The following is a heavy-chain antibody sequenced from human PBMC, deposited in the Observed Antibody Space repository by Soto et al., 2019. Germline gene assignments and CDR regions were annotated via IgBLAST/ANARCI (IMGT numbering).Heavy chain of an antibody. D-gene: IGHD6-13*01. V-gene: IGHV3-48*03. CDR2: ISSSGSTI. CDR1: GFTFSSYK. J-gene: IGHJ6*02. CDR3: CREVRAGGMYV. Sequence: VQLVESGGGLVQPGGSLRLSCAASGFTFSSYKMNWVRQAPGKGLEWVSYISSSGSTIYYADSVKGRFTNSRDNAKKSLYLQIHSLKAEDTAVYYCCREVRAGGMYVWGQGTTVTDSS.